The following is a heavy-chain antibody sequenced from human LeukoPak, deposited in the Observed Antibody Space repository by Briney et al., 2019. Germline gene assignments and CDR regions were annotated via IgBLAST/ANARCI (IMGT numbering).Heavy chain of an antibody. Sequence: GSLRLSCAASGFTFSSYWMHWVRQAPAKGLVWVSRINSEGSSTTYADSVKGRFTISRDNAKNTLYLQMNSLRAEDTAVYYCARDVITFGGVPDYWGQGTLVTVSS. CDR2: INSEGSST. CDR1: GFTFSSYW. D-gene: IGHD3-16*01. V-gene: IGHV3-74*01. CDR3: ARDVITFGGVPDY. J-gene: IGHJ4*02.